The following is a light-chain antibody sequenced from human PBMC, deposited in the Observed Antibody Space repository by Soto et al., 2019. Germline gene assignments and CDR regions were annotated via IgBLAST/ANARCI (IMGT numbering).Light chain of an antibody. CDR2: AAS. J-gene: IGKJ5*01. V-gene: IGKV1-9*01. CDR1: QGINSY. Sequence: IQLTQSPSSLSASVGDRVTITCRASQGINSYLVWYQQKPGKAPKLLIYAASTLQSGVPSRFSGSGSGTDFSLTISSLQPEDFATYYCQQLNSYPITFGQGTRLEIK. CDR3: QQLNSYPIT.